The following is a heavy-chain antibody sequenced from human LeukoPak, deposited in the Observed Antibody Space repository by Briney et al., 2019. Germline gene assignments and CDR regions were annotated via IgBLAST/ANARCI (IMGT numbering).Heavy chain of an antibody. CDR3: VRDGGYTGGWTYGAGDY. V-gene: IGHV3-30*04. CDR2: ISNDGNEK. D-gene: IGHD2-8*02. J-gene: IGHJ4*01. CDR1: GFTFSAYV. Sequence: PGGSLRLSCEASGFTFSAYVMHWVRQAPGKGLECVAVISNDGNEKYYADSVKGRFSVSRDNSKNTLYLQMSSLRTEDTAVYYCVRDGGYTGGWTYGAGDYWGQGTLVTVSS.